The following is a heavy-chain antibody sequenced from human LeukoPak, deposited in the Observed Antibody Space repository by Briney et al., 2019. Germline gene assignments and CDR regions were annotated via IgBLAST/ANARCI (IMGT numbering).Heavy chain of an antibody. V-gene: IGHV3-21*01. CDR1: GFTFSSYS. J-gene: IGHJ3*02. D-gene: IGHD1-26*01. CDR2: ISSSSSYI. CDR3: ARVIVGASPYDAFDI. Sequence: GGSLRLSCEVSGFTFSSYSMNWVRQAPGKGLEWVSSISSSSSYIYYADSVKGRFTISRDNAKNSLYLQMNSLRAEDTAVYYCARVIVGASPYDAFDIWGQGTMVTVSS.